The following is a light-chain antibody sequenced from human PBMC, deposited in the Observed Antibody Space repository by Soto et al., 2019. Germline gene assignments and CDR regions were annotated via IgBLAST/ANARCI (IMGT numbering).Light chain of an antibody. Sequence: EIVLTQSPGTLSLSPGERATLSCRASQSVSRNYLAWYQQRSGQAPRLLIHDASSRATDIPDRFSGSGSGTDFTLTISRLEPEDFAVYYCQQYGDSSPRTFGQGTRVEIK. CDR2: DAS. CDR1: QSVSRNY. V-gene: IGKV3-20*01. J-gene: IGKJ1*01. CDR3: QQYGDSSPRT.